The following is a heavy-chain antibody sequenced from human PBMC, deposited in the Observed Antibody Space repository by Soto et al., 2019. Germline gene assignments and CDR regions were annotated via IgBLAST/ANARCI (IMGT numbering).Heavy chain of an antibody. CDR3: ARAYSNYVGNYYYYYYMDV. D-gene: IGHD4-4*01. Sequence: EVQPVESGGGLVQPGGSLRLSCAASGFTFSSYDMHWVRQATGKGLEWVSAIGTAGDTYYPGSVKGRFTISRENAKNSLYLQMNSLRAGDTAVYYCARAYSNYVGNYYYYYYMDVWGKGTTVTVSS. J-gene: IGHJ6*03. V-gene: IGHV3-13*01. CDR1: GFTFSSYD. CDR2: IGTAGDT.